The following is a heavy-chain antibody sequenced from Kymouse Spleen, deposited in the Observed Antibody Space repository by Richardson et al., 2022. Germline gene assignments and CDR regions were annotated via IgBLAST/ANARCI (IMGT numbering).Heavy chain of an antibody. Sequence: QLQLQESGPGLVKPSETLSLTCTVSGGSISSSSYYWGWIRQPPGKGLEWIGSIYYSGSTYYNPSLKSRVTISVDTSKNQFSLKLSSVTAADTAVYYCARLPSSIAARGYFDLWGRGTLVTVSS. D-gene: IGHD6-6*01. J-gene: IGHJ2*01. CDR2: IYYSGST. V-gene: IGHV4-39*01. CDR1: GGSISSSSYY. CDR3: ARLPSSIAARGYFDL.